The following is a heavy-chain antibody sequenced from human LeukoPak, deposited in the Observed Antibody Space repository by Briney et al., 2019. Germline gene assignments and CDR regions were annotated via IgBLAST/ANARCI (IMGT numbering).Heavy chain of an antibody. J-gene: IGHJ4*02. CDR2: TYASGHST. CDR1: GFIFSTFS. D-gene: IGHD4-23*01. V-gene: IGHV3-23*01. CDR3: AKDRVPDGRWSIDC. Sequence: GGSLRLSCAASGFIFSTFSMTWVRQAPGKGLEWVSSTYASGHSTFYADSVKGRFTISRDNSRNTLYLQMDGLRAEDTAIYYCAKDRVPDGRWSIDCWGQGALVTVSS.